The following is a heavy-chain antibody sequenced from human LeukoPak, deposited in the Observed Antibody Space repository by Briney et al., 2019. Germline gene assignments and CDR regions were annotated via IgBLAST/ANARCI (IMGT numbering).Heavy chain of an antibody. CDR2: IYHSGST. D-gene: IGHD1-20*01. V-gene: IGHV4-30-2*01. CDR1: GGSISSGGYY. J-gene: IGHJ4*02. Sequence: SQTLSLTCTVSGGSISSGGYYWSWIRQPPGKGLEWIGYIYHSGSTYYNPSLKSRVTISVDRSKNQFSLKLSPVTAADTAVYYCARGQGLTGDVNFDYWGQGTLVTVSS. CDR3: ARGQGLTGDVNFDY.